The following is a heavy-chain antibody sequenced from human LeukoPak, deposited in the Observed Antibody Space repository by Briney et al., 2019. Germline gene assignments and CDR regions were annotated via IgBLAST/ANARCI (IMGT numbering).Heavy chain of an antibody. J-gene: IGHJ6*03. D-gene: IGHD3-22*01. CDR2: ISFDGNDK. CDR1: GFTFSYYA. Sequence: GGSLRLSCVASGFTFSYYAFHWVRLAPGKGLERVAVISFDGNDKYYADSVKGRFTISRDNSRSTLYLQMNSLRLEDTAVYYCARHCDSSGYPQAHYHYYYIDVWGKGTTVTVSS. V-gene: IGHV3-30-3*01. CDR3: ARHCDSSGYPQAHYHYYYIDV.